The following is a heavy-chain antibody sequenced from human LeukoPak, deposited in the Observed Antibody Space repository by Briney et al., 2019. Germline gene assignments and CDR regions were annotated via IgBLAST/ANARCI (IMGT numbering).Heavy chain of an antibody. CDR2: ISSSSSTI. D-gene: IGHD6-13*01. Sequence: GGSLRLSCAASGFTFSSYSMNWVRQAPGKGLEWVSYISSSSSTIYYADSVKGRFTISRDNAKNSLYLQMTSLRAEDTAVYYCCCSRSLDYWGQGTLVTVSS. J-gene: IGHJ4*02. V-gene: IGHV3-48*04. CDR3: CCSRSLDY. CDR1: GFTFSSYS.